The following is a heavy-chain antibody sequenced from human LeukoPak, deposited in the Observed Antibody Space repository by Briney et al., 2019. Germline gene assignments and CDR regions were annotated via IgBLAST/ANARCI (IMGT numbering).Heavy chain of an antibody. Sequence: SETLSLTCTVSGGSMTNYYWTWIRQSPGKGLEWIGHTYYSGNTNYNPSLKSRVTISIDTSKNQFSLKLSSVTAADTAVYYCTGGRVYYDSTVYYYGGREILVPVPS. CDR3: TGGRVYYDSTVYYY. CDR1: GGSMTNYY. D-gene: IGHD3-22*01. J-gene: IGHJ4*02. CDR2: TYYSGNT. V-gene: IGHV4-59*01.